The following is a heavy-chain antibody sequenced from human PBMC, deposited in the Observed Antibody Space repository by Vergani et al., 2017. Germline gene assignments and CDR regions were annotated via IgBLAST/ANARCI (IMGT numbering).Heavy chain of an antibody. CDR2: ISHRGTTI. CDR1: GFDFSDYY. V-gene: IGHV3-11*04. Sequence: QVQLVESGGGLVKPGTSLRLSCVTSGFDFSDYYMAWIRQAPGKGPEWIAYISHRGTTISYAESVKCRFTISRDNSKKLLYLQMNSLRADDTALYFCARDYGSSGFQYWGQGTRVTVSS. D-gene: IGHD3-22*01. J-gene: IGHJ4*02. CDR3: ARDYGSSGFQY.